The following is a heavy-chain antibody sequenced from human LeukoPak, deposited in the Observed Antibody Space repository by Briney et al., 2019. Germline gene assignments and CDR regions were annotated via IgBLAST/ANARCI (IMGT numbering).Heavy chain of an antibody. CDR2: IYYSGST. CDR1: GGSISSYY. CDR3: ARSIIAAAGFFDY. D-gene: IGHD6-13*01. J-gene: IGHJ4*02. V-gene: IGHV4-59*08. Sequence: SETLSLTCTVSGGSISSYYWSWIRQPPGKGLERIGYIYYSGSTNYNPSLKSRVTISVDTSRNQFSLKLSSVTAADTAVYYCARSIIAAAGFFDYWGQGTLVTVSS.